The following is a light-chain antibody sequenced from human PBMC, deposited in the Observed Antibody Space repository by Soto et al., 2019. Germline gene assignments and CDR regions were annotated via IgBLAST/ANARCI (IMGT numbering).Light chain of an antibody. Sequence: EIVLTQSPGTLSLSPGERATLSCRASQSVVSNYLAWYQQKPGQAPRVLIYGASSRSAGISDRFSASGSGTDFTLTISRLEPEDFAVYYCQQYGRSPSTFGQGTKVEIK. V-gene: IGKV3-20*01. CDR1: QSVVSNY. CDR2: GAS. CDR3: QQYGRSPST. J-gene: IGKJ1*01.